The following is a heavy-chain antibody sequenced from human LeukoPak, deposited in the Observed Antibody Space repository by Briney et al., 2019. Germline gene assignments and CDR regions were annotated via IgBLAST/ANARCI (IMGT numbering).Heavy chain of an antibody. CDR1: GYTFTNYY. J-gene: IGHJ5*02. CDR3: ARGNLYDSSGGYSYSNWIDT. CDR2: INPFGGST. V-gene: IGHV1-46*01. D-gene: IGHD3-22*01. Sequence: GASVKVSCKASGYTFTNYYMHWVRQAPGQGLEWMGIINPFGGSTNYAQKFQGRVTMTGETSTSTVYMELSSLRSEDTAVYYCARGNLYDSSGGYSYSNWIDTWGQGTLVTVSS.